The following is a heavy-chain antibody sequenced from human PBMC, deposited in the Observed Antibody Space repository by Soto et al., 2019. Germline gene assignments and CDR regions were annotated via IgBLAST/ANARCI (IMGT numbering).Heavy chain of an antibody. CDR3: ARSIAAAGPSWFDP. CDR1: GCTFSNYA. D-gene: IGHD6-13*01. Sequence: ASVQVSCPASGCTFSNYAINGVRQAPGQGLEWMGGIIPIFTTANYAQKFQGRVTITADKSTSTAYMELSSLRSEDTAVYYCARSIAAAGPSWFDPWGQGTLVTVSS. CDR2: IIPIFTTA. J-gene: IGHJ5*02. V-gene: IGHV1-69*06.